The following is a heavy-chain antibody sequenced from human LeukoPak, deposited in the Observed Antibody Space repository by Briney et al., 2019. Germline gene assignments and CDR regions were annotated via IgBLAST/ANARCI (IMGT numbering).Heavy chain of an antibody. CDR3: AGGYYDFWSGYPNWFDP. Sequence: PSETLSLTCTVSGGSISSYYWSWIRQPTGKGLEWIGRIYTSGSTNYNPSLKSRVTMSVDTSKNQFSLKLSSVTAADTAVYYCAGGYYDFWSGYPNWFDPWGQGTLVTVSS. D-gene: IGHD3-3*01. V-gene: IGHV4-4*07. CDR1: GGSISSYY. CDR2: IYTSGST. J-gene: IGHJ5*02.